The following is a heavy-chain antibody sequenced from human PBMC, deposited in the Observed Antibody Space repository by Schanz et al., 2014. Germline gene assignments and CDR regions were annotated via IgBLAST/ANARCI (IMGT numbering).Heavy chain of an antibody. CDR2: IFFRGST. CDR1: GGSISSGGYS. J-gene: IGHJ6*02. CDR3: YGMDV. Sequence: QVQLQESGPGLVKPSQTLSLTCAVSGGSISSGGYSWSWIRQPPGKGLEWIGYIFFRGSTYYNPSLKSLVTISIDTSKTQFSLRLTSVTAADTAVYYCYGMDVWGQGTTVTVSS. V-gene: IGHV4-30-4*07.